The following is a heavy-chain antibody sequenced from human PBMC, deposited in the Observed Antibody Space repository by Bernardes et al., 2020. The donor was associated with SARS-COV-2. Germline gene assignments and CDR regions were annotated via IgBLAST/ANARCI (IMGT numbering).Heavy chain of an antibody. CDR2: VSEGGSSV. D-gene: IGHD1-1*01. J-gene: IGHJ5*02. CDR3: AREGVWNRLDL. V-gene: IGHV3-11*01. Sequence: GGSLRLSCEASGFSFSDHYINWIRQAPGTGLEWIAHVSEGGSSVYYIDALKGRSTLSRDNGRNVVNLEINSLMVEDTAVYFCAREGVWNRLDLWGQGTLVIVSS. CDR1: GFSFSDHY.